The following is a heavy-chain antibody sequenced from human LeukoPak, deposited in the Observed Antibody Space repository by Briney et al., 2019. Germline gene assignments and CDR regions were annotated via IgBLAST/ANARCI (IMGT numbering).Heavy chain of an antibody. CDR3: ARDHGSGSTDYFDW. D-gene: IGHD2-15*01. Sequence: GGSLRLSCAASGFTFSTYTMNWVRQIPGRGLEWVSCISSDSTYIHYADSVKGRFTISRDNAKKSLSLEMNSLRAEDTAVYYCARDHGSGSTDYFDWWGQGTLVTVSA. CDR1: GFTFSTYT. V-gene: IGHV3-21*01. CDR2: ISSDSTYI. J-gene: IGHJ4*02.